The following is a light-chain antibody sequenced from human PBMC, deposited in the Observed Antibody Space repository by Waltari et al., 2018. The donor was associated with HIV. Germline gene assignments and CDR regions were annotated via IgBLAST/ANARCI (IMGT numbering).Light chain of an antibody. CDR2: AAS. CDR3: QQSYITPRT. CDR1: QSIDYY. Sequence: DIQMTQSPSSLSASVGDRVTITCRASQSIDYYLNWYHHKPGKATNLLIHAASPLQSGVPSRFSGSGSGTDFTLTISSLQPEDFATYYCQQSYITPRTFGLGTKVEI. J-gene: IGKJ1*01. V-gene: IGKV1-39*01.